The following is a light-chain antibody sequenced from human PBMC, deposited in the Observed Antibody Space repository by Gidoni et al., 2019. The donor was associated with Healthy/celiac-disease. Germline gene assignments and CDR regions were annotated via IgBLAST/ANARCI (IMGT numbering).Light chain of an antibody. CDR3: QQSYSTPWA. CDR2: AAS. J-gene: IGKJ1*01. CDR1: QSISSY. V-gene: IGKV1-39*01. Sequence: DIQMTQSPSSLSASVGDRVTITCRASQSISSYLNWYQQKPGKAPKLLIYAASSLQSGVPSRFHGNGTGADFTLTISSLQPEDFATYYCQQSYSTPWAFXQXTKVXIK.